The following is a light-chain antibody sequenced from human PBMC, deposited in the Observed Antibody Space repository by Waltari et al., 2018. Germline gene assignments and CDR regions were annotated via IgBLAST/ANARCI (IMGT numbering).Light chain of an antibody. CDR2: NDN. Sequence: PPSVSGTPGQRVTISCSGSNSNIGGNFVNWYQQLPGKAPKLLIYNDNQGPSGVPDRFSASKSGTSAALAITGLQSEDEADYYCAVWDDSLGGVFGGGTKLTVL. V-gene: IGLV1-44*01. CDR1: NSNIGGNF. J-gene: IGLJ3*02. CDR3: AVWDDSLGGV.